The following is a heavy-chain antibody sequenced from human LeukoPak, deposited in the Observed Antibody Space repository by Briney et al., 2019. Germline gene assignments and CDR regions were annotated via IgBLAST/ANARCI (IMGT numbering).Heavy chain of an antibody. Sequence: GESLRLSCAASGFTLSSYAMSWVRQAPGKGLEWVSAISGSGGSTYYADSVKGRFTISRDNSKNTLYLQMNSLRAEDTAVYYCAKDGAPYSSSWYAPFDYWGQGTLVTVSS. CDR3: AKDGAPYSSSWYAPFDY. J-gene: IGHJ4*02. CDR2: ISGSGGST. CDR1: GFTLSSYA. D-gene: IGHD6-13*01. V-gene: IGHV3-23*01.